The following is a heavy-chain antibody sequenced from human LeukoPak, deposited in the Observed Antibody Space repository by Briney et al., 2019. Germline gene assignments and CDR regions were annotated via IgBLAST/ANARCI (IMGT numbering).Heavy chain of an antibody. J-gene: IGHJ6*03. V-gene: IGHV4-59*01. CDR2: IYYSGST. D-gene: IGHD6-19*01. CDR1: GGSISSYY. CDR3: ARGALGTVAGTWPYYYYMDV. Sequence: SETLSLTCTVSGGSISSYYWSWIRQPPGKGLEWIGYIYYSGSTNHNPSLKSRVTISVDTSKNQFSLKLSSVTAADTAVYYCARGALGTVAGTWPYYYYMDVWGKGTTVTVSS.